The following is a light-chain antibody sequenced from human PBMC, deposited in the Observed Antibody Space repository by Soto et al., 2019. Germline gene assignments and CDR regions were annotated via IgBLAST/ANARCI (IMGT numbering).Light chain of an antibody. CDR1: QSIGNY. V-gene: IGKV1-16*01. CDR2: GAS. J-gene: IGKJ3*01. CDR3: QQYNTYPLT. Sequence: DIQMTQSPSSLSASVGDRVTLTCRASQSIGNYLAWFRQMPGTDPESLIYGASTLESGVPLRFSGNRSGTDFTLTISSLQPEDFATYFCQQYNTYPLTFGPGTKVDFK.